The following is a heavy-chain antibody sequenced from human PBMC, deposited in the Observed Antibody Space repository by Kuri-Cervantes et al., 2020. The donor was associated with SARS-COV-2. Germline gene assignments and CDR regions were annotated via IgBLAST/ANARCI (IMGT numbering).Heavy chain of an antibody. D-gene: IGHD3-3*01. J-gene: IGHJ6*04. CDR1: GGSISSSS. V-gene: IGHV3-21*01. Sequence: GGSLRLSCTVSGGSISSSSYYWGWFRQPPGKGLEWVSSISSSSSYIYYADSVKGRFTISRDNAKNSLYLQMNSLRAEDTAVYYCARDANRITIFGVVIIPGVGDVWGKGTTVTVSS. CDR3: ARDANRITIFGVVIIPGVGDV. CDR2: ISSSSSYI.